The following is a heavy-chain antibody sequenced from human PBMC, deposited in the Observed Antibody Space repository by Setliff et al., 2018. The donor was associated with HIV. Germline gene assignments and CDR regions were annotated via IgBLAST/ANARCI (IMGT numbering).Heavy chain of an antibody. CDR1: GFTFSSHW. Sequence: GGSLRLSCEASGFTFSSHWMSWVRQAPGKGLEWVANIRQDGSEKHYVDSVKGRFTISRDNAGNSLDLELNYLNDEDTAVYYCARCAAGPYCRNSFDFWGRGTLVTVSS. D-gene: IGHD1-26*01. V-gene: IGHV3-7*03. CDR2: IRQDGSEK. CDR3: ARCAAGPYCRNSFDF. J-gene: IGHJ4*02.